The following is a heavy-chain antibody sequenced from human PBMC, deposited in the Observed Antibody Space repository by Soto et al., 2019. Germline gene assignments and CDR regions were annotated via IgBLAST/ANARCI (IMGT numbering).Heavy chain of an antibody. CDR1: GGSFSGYY. CDR3: ARGRISFDYYGSGSLGDI. J-gene: IGHJ3*02. V-gene: IGHV4-34*01. Sequence: QVQLQQWGAGLLKPSETLSLTCAVYGGSFSGYYWSWIRQPPGKGLEWIGEINHSGSTNYNPSLKSRVTMSVDTSKNHFSLKLSSVTAADTAVYYCARGRISFDYYGSGSLGDIWGQGTMVTVSS. D-gene: IGHD3-10*01. CDR2: INHSGST.